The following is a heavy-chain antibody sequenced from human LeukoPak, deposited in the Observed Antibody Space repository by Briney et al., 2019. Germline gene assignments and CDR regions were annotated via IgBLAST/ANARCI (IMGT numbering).Heavy chain of an antibody. D-gene: IGHD1-26*01. CDR2: INHSGST. CDR3: ARGGLLRGSYWYAYYFDY. J-gene: IGHJ4*02. CDR1: GGSFSGYY. V-gene: IGHV4-34*01. Sequence: SETLSLTCAVCGGSFSGYYWSWIRQPPGKGLEWMGEINHSGSTKYNPSLKSRVTISVDTSKHQFSLKLSSVTAADTAVYYCARGGLLRGSYWYAYYFDYWGQGTLVTVSS.